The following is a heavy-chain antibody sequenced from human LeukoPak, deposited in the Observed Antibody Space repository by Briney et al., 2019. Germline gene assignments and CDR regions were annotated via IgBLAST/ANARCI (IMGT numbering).Heavy chain of an antibody. CDR2: ISGSGGST. V-gene: IGHV3-23*01. J-gene: IGHJ4*02. Sequence: GGSLRLSCAASGFTFSSYAMSWVRQAPGKGLEWVSAISGSGGSTYYADSVKGRFTISRDNAKNSLYLQMNSLRAEDTAVYYCARLGEKYSSGWYTDFDYWGQGTLVTVPS. D-gene: IGHD6-19*01. CDR3: ARLGEKYSSGWYTDFDY. CDR1: GFTFSSYA.